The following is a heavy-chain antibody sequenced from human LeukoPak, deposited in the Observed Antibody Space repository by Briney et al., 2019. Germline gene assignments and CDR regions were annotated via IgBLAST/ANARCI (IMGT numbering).Heavy chain of an antibody. CDR2: INPNSGGT. D-gene: IGHD6-13*01. Sequence: ASVKVSCKASGYTFTGYYMHWVRQAPGQGLEWMGWINPNSGGTNYAQKFQGRVTMTRDTSISTAYMELSRLRSDDTAVYYCAREEYDAAAGTKYFQHWGQGTLVTASS. V-gene: IGHV1-2*02. CDR1: GYTFTGYY. CDR3: AREEYDAAAGTKYFQH. J-gene: IGHJ1*01.